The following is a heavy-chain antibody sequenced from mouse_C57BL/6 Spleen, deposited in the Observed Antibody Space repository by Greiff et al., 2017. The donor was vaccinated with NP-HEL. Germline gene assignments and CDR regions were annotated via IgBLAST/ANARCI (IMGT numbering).Heavy chain of an antibody. D-gene: IGHD1-1*01. CDR1: GYTFTSYW. J-gene: IGHJ2*01. V-gene: IGHV1-52*01. CDR3: ARGSRYYFDY. CDR2: IDTSDSET. Sequence: QVQLQQPGAELVRPGSSVKLSCKASGYTFTSYWMHWVKQRPIQGLEWIGNIDTSDSETHYNQKFKDKATLTVDKSSSTASMQLSSLTSEDSAVYYCARGSRYYFDYWGQGTTLTVSS.